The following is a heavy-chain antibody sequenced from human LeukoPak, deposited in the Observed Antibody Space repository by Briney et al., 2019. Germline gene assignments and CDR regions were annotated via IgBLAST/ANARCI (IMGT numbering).Heavy chain of an antibody. CDR3: TSNSGRGSNWFDP. V-gene: IGHV3-73*01. J-gene: IGHJ5*02. CDR1: GLTFSGSA. Sequence: GGALRLSCAASGLTFSGSAMHWVRQASGKGLEWVGLIRSKAYSYATEYAASVKGRFTISRDDSKNTAYLQMNSLKTEDTAVYYCTSNSGRGSNWFDPWGQGTLVTVSS. CDR2: IRSKAYSYAT. D-gene: IGHD2/OR15-2a*01.